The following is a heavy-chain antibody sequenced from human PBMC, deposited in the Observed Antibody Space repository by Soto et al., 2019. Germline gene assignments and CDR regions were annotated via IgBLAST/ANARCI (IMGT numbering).Heavy chain of an antibody. Sequence: SETLSLTSVVSGGPVSGDDLYWSWIRHLPGKGLEWIANVYHTGTTYYNPSLKSRVSMSVDTSQNQFSLILASVTAADTAVYYCARALVTDYNSRDYHYYFFMDVWGQRTSVT. D-gene: IGHD3-22*01. CDR1: GGPVSGDDLY. CDR2: VYHTGTT. CDR3: ARALVTDYNSRDYHYYFFMDV. J-gene: IGHJ6*03. V-gene: IGHV4-31*02.